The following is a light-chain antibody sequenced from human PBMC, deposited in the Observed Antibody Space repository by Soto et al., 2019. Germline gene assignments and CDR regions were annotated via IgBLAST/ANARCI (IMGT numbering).Light chain of an antibody. V-gene: IGKV1-39*01. Sequence: DIQMTQSPSSLSASVGDRVTITCRASQTFSNFLNWYQQKPGKAPKLLVYGASSLQRGVPSRFSGSGSGTDFTLTITSLQPEDFATYYCQQSYSTPYTFGQGTKLQIK. CDR2: GAS. CDR1: QTFSNF. J-gene: IGKJ2*01. CDR3: QQSYSTPYT.